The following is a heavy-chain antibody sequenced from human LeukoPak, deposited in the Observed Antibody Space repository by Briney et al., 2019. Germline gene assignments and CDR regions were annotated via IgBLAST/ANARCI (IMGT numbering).Heavy chain of an antibody. CDR2: IYYSGST. Sequence: SETLSLTCTVSGGSISSYYWSWIRQPPGKGLEWIGYIYYSGSTNYNPSLKSRVTISVDTSKNQFSLKLSSVTAAGTAVYYCASHPAGSSWYGDWWFDPWGQGTLVTVSS. V-gene: IGHV4-59*08. J-gene: IGHJ5*02. D-gene: IGHD6-13*01. CDR3: ASHPAGSSWYGDWWFDP. CDR1: GGSISSYY.